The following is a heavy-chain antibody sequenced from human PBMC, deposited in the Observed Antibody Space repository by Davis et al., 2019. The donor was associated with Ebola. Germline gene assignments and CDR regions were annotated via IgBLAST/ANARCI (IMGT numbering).Heavy chain of an antibody. J-gene: IGHJ4*02. V-gene: IGHV1-18*01. CDR1: GYTFTSYG. Sequence: AASVKVSCKASGYTFTSYGISWVRQAPGQGLEWMGWISAYNGNTNYAQRLQGRVTMTTDTSTSTAYMELRSLRSDDTAVYYCARDRRIAAASCLNYWGQGTLVTVSS. CDR3: ARDRRIAAASCLNY. D-gene: IGHD6-13*01. CDR2: ISAYNGNT.